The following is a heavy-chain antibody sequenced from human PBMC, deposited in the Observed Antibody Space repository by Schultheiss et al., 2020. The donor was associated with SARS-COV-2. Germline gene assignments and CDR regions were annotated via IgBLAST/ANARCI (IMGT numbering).Heavy chain of an antibody. D-gene: IGHD2-2*02. Sequence: SETLSLTCAVYGGSFSGYYWSWIRQSPGKGLEWIGEINHSGRTNYNPSLKSRVSISIDTSKNQFSLKLNSVTPADTAVYYCARRYCSGTSCYTARWYYYMDVWGKGTTVTVSS. J-gene: IGHJ6*03. CDR2: INHSGRT. CDR3: ARRYCSGTSCYTARWYYYMDV. V-gene: IGHV4-34*01. CDR1: GGSFSGYY.